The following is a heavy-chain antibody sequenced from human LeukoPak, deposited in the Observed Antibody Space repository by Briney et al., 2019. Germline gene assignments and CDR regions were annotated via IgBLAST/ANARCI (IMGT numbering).Heavy chain of an antibody. Sequence: GGSLRLSCAAYGFMFSSNGLHWVRQAPGKGLEWVAVIWYDGSNKYYGDSVKGRFTISRDNSKNTLYLQMNSLRAEDTAVYYCARSYRARYFDYWGQGTLVTVSS. CDR2: IWYDGSNK. CDR1: GFMFSSNG. D-gene: IGHD1-14*01. J-gene: IGHJ4*02. V-gene: IGHV3-33*01. CDR3: ARSYRARYFDY.